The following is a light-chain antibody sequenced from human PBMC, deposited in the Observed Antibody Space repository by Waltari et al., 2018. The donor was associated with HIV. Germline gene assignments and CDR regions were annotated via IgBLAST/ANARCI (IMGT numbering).Light chain of an antibody. CDR1: QSISDY. CDR2: AAS. Sequence: DIQMTQSPSSLSASVGDRVTITCRASQSISDYLNWYQQKAGRAPKVLIYAASRLESGVPSRFSGSGFGTDFTLTISSLQPEDFGTYYGQQSYSTPPYTFGQGTKLEI. V-gene: IGKV1-39*01. CDR3: QQSYSTPPYT. J-gene: IGKJ2*01.